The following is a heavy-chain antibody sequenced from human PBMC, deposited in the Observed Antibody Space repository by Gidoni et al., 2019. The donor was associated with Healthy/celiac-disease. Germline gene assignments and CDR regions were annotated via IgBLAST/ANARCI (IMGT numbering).Heavy chain of an antibody. J-gene: IGHJ4*02. CDR3: ARVLSGSCRP. CDR1: GFTFSSYS. Sequence: EVQLVESGGGLVQPGGSLRLSCAASGFTFSSYSMNWVRQAPGKGLEWVSYISSSSSTIYYADSVKGRFTISRDNAKNSLYLQMNSLRAEDTAVYYCARVLSGSCRPWGQGTLVTVSS. V-gene: IGHV3-48*04. D-gene: IGHD1-26*01. CDR2: ISSSSSTI.